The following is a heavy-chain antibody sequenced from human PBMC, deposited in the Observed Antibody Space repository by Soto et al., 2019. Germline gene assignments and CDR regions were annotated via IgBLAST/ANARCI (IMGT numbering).Heavy chain of an antibody. CDR2: IYYSGST. CDR3: ARAKAPLYSSSWYWFDP. D-gene: IGHD6-13*01. Sequence: PSETLCLSYTVSGGSISGYYWSWIRQPPGKGLEWIGYIYYSGSTNYNPSLKSRVTISVDTSKNQFSLKLSSVTAADTAVYYCARAKAPLYSSSWYWFDPWGQGTLVTVSS. CDR1: GGSISGYY. J-gene: IGHJ5*02. V-gene: IGHV4-59*08.